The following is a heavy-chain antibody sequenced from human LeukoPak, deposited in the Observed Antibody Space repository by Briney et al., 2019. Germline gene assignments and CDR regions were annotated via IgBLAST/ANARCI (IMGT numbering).Heavy chain of an antibody. CDR2: ISGSGGST. CDR1: GFTFSSYA. Sequence: GGSLRLSCLTSGFTFSSYAMSWVRQAPGKGLEWVSAISGSGGSTYYADSVKGRFTISRDNSKNTLYLQMNSLRAEDTAVYYCAKDQSSSWLRPSYYFDYWGQGTLVTVSS. J-gene: IGHJ4*02. V-gene: IGHV3-23*01. D-gene: IGHD6-13*01. CDR3: AKDQSSSWLRPSYYFDY.